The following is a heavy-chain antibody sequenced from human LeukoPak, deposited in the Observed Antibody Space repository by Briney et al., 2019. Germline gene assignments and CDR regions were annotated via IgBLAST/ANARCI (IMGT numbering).Heavy chain of an antibody. Sequence: SVKVSCRASGGTFSSYAISWVRQAPGQGLEWMGGIIPIFGTANYAQKFQGRVTITTDESTSTAYMELSSLRSEDTAVYYCARSTDTQGAYYYMDVWGKGTTVTVSS. CDR2: IIPIFGTA. V-gene: IGHV1-69*05. J-gene: IGHJ6*03. CDR3: ARSTDTQGAYYYMDV. D-gene: IGHD3-16*01. CDR1: GGTFSSYA.